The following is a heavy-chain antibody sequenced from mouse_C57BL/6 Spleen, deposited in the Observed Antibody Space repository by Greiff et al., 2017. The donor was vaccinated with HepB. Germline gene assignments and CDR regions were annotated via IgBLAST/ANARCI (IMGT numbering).Heavy chain of an antibody. V-gene: IGHV1-52*01. D-gene: IGHD3-2*02. CDR2: IDTYDSET. CDR3: ARIRITAQSDY. Sequence: VQLQQSGAELVRPGSSVKLSCKASGYTFTSYWMHWVKQRPIQGLEWIGNIDTYDSETHYNQKFKDKATLTVDKSSSTAYMQLSSLTSEDSAVYYCARIRITAQSDYWGQGTTLTVSS. J-gene: IGHJ2*01. CDR1: GYTFTSYW.